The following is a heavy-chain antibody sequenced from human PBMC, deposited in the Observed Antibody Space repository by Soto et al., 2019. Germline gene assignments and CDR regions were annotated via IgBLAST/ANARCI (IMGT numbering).Heavy chain of an antibody. CDR1: GFTFSSYG. D-gene: IGHD6-19*01. CDR2: ISYDGSNK. CDR3: AKVLLWVAVVGTGDHDAFDI. J-gene: IGHJ3*02. V-gene: IGHV3-30*18. Sequence: QVQLVESGGGVVQPGRSLRLSCAASGFTFSSYGMHWVRQAPGKGLEWVAVISYDGSNKYYADSVKGRFTISRDNSKNTLYLQMNSLRAEDTAVYYCAKVLLWVAVVGTGDHDAFDIWGQGTMVTVSS.